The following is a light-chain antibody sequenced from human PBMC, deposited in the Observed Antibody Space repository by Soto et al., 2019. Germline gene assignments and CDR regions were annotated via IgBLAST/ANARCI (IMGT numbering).Light chain of an antibody. CDR2: DVS. CDR3: SSYTPSSTHVV. Sequence: QSALTQPASVSGSPGQSITISCTGTSSDVGSYNYVSWYQQYPGKAPKLMIYDVSNRPSGVSYRFSGSKSGNTAYLTISGLQAEDEADYYCSSYTPSSTHVVFGGGTKLTVL. CDR1: SSDVGSYNY. V-gene: IGLV2-14*01. J-gene: IGLJ2*01.